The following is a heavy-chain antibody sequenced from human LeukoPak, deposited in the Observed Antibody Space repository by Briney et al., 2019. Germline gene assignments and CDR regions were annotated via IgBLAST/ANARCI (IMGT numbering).Heavy chain of an antibody. CDR1: GGSISSFY. CDR2: IYTGGST. CDR3: ARRGDQLLPYDY. V-gene: IGHV4-4*09. Sequence: SETLSLTCTVSGGSISSFYWSWIRQPPGKGLEWIGYIYTGGSTNYNPSLKSRVTISVDTSKNQFSLKLSSVTAADTAVYYCARRGDQLLPYDYWGQGTLVTVSS. J-gene: IGHJ4*02. D-gene: IGHD2-2*01.